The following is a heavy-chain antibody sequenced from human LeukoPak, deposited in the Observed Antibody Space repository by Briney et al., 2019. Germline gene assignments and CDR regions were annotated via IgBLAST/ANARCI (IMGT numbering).Heavy chain of an antibody. V-gene: IGHV3-23*01. J-gene: IGHJ4*02. D-gene: IGHD4-17*01. CDR2: ISGSGGST. CDR3: AKDFYGVLTTYFDY. CDR1: GFTFSSYA. Sequence: GGSLRLSCAASGFTFSSYAMSWVRQAPGKGLEWVSAISGSGGSTYYADSVKGRFTISRDNPKNTLYLQMNSLRAEDTAVYYCAKDFYGVLTTYFDYWGQGTLVTVSS.